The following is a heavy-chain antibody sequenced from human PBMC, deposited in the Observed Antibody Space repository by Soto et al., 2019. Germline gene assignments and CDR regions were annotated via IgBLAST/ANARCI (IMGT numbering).Heavy chain of an antibody. Sequence: GESLKISCAASGFTFSSYAMSWVRQAPGKGLEWVSAISGSGGSTYYADSVKGRFTISRDNSKNTLYLQMNSLRAEDTAVYYCAKDLAVAVPHGMDVWGQGTTVTVSS. CDR2: ISGSGGST. J-gene: IGHJ6*02. V-gene: IGHV3-23*01. D-gene: IGHD6-19*01. CDR1: GFTFSSYA. CDR3: AKDLAVAVPHGMDV.